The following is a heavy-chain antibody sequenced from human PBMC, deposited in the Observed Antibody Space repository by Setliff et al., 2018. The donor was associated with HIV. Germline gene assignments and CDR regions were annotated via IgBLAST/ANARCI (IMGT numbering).Heavy chain of an antibody. Sequence: GGSLRLSCSASGFLFNRYSLNWVRQVPGRGPEWVASISNSSRYYWVKARYGDSVRGRFTISGDYAKNSVYLQMNSLRVEDSAVYYCARLRINDYWGQGTPVTVSS. J-gene: IGHJ4*02. V-gene: IGHV3-21*01. CDR2: ISNSSRYY. CDR1: GFLFNRYS. CDR3: ARLRINDY.